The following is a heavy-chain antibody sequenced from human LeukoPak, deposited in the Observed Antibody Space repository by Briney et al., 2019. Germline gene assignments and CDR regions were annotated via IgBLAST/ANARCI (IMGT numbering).Heavy chain of an antibody. CDR3: ARETPGAGHFDY. CDR2: IYYSGGT. J-gene: IGHJ4*02. V-gene: IGHV4-59*01. CDR1: GGCLNYYY. Sequence: PSETLSLTCTVSGGCLNYYYWMWIRQPPGKGLEWIGYIYYSGGTHYNPSLKSRVTMLVDTSKNQFSLKLTAVTAADTAVYYCARETPGAGHFDYWGQGSLVTVSS. D-gene: IGHD7-27*01.